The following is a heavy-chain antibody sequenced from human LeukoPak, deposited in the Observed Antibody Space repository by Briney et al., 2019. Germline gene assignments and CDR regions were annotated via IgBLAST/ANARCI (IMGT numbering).Heavy chain of an antibody. CDR1: GFTFSSYG. J-gene: IGHJ6*02. CDR3: AKDLSPLYYYYGMDV. Sequence: GGSLRLSCAASGFTFSSYGMHWVRQAPGKGLEWVAVISYDGSNKYYADSVKGRFTISRDNSKNTLYLQMNSLRAEDTAVYYCAKDLSPLYYYYGMDVWGQGTTVTVSS. CDR2: ISYDGSNK. D-gene: IGHD2-2*02. V-gene: IGHV3-30*18.